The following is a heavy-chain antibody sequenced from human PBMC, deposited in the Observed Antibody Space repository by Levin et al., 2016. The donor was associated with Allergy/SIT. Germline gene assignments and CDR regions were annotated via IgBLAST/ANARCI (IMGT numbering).Heavy chain of an antibody. CDR3: AKGGDSSGYYYVTYFDY. CDR1: GFSFSSYG. CDR2: IWYDGSNK. D-gene: IGHD3-22*01. V-gene: IGHV3-33*06. J-gene: IGHJ4*02. Sequence: GESLKISCAASGFSFSSYGMHWVRQAPGKGLEWVAVIWYDGSNKYYADSVKGRFTISRDNSKNTLYLQMNSLRAEDTAVYYCAKGGDSSGYYYVTYFDYWAREPWSPSPQ.